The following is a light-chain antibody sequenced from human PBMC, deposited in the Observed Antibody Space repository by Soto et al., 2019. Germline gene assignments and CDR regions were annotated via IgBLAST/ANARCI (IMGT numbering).Light chain of an antibody. J-gene: IGLJ1*01. Sequence: QSALTPPASVSGSPGQSITISCTGTSSDVGGYNDVSWYQQHPGKAPKLMIYEVTNRPSGVSNRFSGSKSGNTASLTISGLRAEDEADYYCSSDTSSTTLYVFGTGTKVTVL. CDR3: SSDTSSTTLYV. V-gene: IGLV2-14*01. CDR2: EVT. CDR1: SSDVGGYND.